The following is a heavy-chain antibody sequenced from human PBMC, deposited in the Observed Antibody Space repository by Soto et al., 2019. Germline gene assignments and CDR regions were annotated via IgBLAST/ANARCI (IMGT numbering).Heavy chain of an antibody. V-gene: IGHV4-34*01. D-gene: IGHD6-19*01. J-gene: IGHJ4*02. CDR3: ARTGIAVAGNDY. CDR1: GGSFSGYY. Sequence: QVQLQQWGAGLLKPSETLSLTCAVYGGSFSGYYWSWIRQPPGKGLEWIGEINHSGSTNYNPSLKSRVTISVDTSKNQFSLKLSSVTAADTAVYYCARTGIAVAGNDYWGQGTLVTVSS. CDR2: INHSGST.